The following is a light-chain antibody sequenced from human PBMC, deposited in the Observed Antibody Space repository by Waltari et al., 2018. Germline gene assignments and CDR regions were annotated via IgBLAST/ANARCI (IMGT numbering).Light chain of an antibody. V-gene: IGKV3-11*01. Sequence: EIVLTQSPATLSLSPGERATLSCRASQSVGDYLAWHQQKPGQAHRLLIYDASNRATGIPARFSGSGSGTDFTLTISSLEPEDFAVYYCQQRSNWPRYTFGQGTKLEIK. CDR3: QQRSNWPRYT. CDR2: DAS. J-gene: IGKJ2*01. CDR1: QSVGDY.